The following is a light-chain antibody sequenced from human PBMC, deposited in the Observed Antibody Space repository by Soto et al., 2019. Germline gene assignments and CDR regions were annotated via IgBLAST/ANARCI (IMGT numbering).Light chain of an antibody. V-gene: IGKV1-5*01. CDR2: DVC. CDR1: QGIGDS. J-gene: IGKJ1*01. Sequence: RSASLCDRFTITCLGSQGIGDSSAWYHQKPGKAPYLLFSDVCSVERGVPTRFSGSGSGTEFTLTISVIFVDELAAYWFQHQYGYSWSSAQATK. CDR3: QHQYGYSWS.